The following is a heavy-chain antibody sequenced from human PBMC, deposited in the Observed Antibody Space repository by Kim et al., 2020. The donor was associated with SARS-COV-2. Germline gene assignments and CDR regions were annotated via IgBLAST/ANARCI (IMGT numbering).Heavy chain of an antibody. CDR1: GYSFANYW. V-gene: IGHV5-10-1*01. J-gene: IGHJ4*02. D-gene: IGHD5-18*01. Sequence: GESLKISCQGSGYSFANYWITWVRQMPGKGLEWMGRIDASDSFTQYSTSFRGHVVVSIDKSINTAYVQWSSLKDSDTAMYFCARHRPASATALDYWGPGTQVTVST. CDR2: IDASDSFT. CDR3: ARHRPASATALDY.